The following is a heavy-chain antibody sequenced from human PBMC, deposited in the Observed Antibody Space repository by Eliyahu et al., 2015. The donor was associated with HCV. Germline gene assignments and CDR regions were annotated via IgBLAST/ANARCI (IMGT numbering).Heavy chain of an antibody. D-gene: IGHD2-21*01. Sequence: EVQLLESGGGLVQPGGSLRLSCAVSGFTFSSYAMGWVRQAPGKGLEWVSTISGSGGSTYYADSVKGRFTISRDNSKNTLYLQMNSLRAEDTAVYYCAKGLRPYVDYWGQGTLVTVSS. J-gene: IGHJ4*02. CDR1: GFTFSSYA. V-gene: IGHV3-23*01. CDR2: ISGSGGST. CDR3: AKGLRPYVDY.